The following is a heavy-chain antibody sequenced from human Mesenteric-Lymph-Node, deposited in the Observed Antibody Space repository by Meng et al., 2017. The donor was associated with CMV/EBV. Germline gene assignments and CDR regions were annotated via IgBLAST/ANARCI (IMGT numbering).Heavy chain of an antibody. CDR2: ISSSSSTI. V-gene: IGHV3-48*04. Sequence: GESLQISCAASGFTFSSYSMNWVRQAPGKGLEWVSYISSSSSTIYYADSVKGRFTISRDNAKNSLYLQMNSLRAEDTAVYYCARDGRDAFDIWGQGTMVTVSS. CDR1: GFTFSSYS. CDR3: ARDGRDAFDI. J-gene: IGHJ3*02.